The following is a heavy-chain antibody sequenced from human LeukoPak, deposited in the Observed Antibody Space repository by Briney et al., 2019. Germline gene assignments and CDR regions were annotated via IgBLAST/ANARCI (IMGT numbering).Heavy chain of an antibody. J-gene: IGHJ4*02. CDR2: FDPEDGET. CDR3: ATTLYYDSSGYPY. CDR1: GGTFSSYA. D-gene: IGHD3-22*01. Sequence: ASVKVSCKASGGTFSSYAISWVRQAPGKGLEWMGGFDPEDGETIYAQKFQGRVTMTEDTSTDTAYMELSSLRSEDTAVYYCATTLYYDSSGYPYWGQGTLVTVSS. V-gene: IGHV1-24*01.